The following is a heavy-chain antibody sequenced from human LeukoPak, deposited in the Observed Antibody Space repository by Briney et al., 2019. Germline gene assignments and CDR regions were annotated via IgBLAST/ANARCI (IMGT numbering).Heavy chain of an antibody. V-gene: IGHV3-30*02. Sequence: EPGGSLRLSCAASGFIFSNYGMHWVRQAPGKGLEWVAFIRYDGSNKYYADSVKGRFTISRDNSKKTLFLQMNNLRVEDTAVYYCAEDFQWLGPYLYYNMDVWGKGTTVTVSS. CDR2: IRYDGSNK. CDR3: AEDFQWLGPYLYYNMDV. J-gene: IGHJ6*03. D-gene: IGHD6-19*01. CDR1: GFIFSNYG.